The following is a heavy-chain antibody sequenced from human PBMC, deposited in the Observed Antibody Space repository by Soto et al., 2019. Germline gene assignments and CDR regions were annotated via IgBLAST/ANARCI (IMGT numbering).Heavy chain of an antibody. Sequence: SVKVSCKASGFTFTSSAMQWVRQARGQRLEWIGWIVVGSGNTNYAQKFQERVTITRDMSTSTAYMELSSLRSEDTAVYYCAAGFRPSDAFDIWGQGTMVTVSS. CDR2: IVVGSGNT. V-gene: IGHV1-58*02. CDR3: AAGFRPSDAFDI. CDR1: GFTFTSSA. J-gene: IGHJ3*02. D-gene: IGHD3-10*01.